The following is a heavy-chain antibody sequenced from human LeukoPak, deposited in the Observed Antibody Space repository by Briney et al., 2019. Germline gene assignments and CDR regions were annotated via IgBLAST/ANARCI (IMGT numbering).Heavy chain of an antibody. J-gene: IGHJ5*02. CDR1: GYTFTSYG. CDR3: ARAASIAVRGGWFDP. Sequence: RASVKVSCKASGYTFTSYGISWVRQAPGQRLEWMGWINAGNGNTKYSQKFQGRVTITRDTSASTAYMELSSLRSEDTAVFYCARAASIAVRGGWFDPWGQGTLVTVSS. V-gene: IGHV1-3*01. D-gene: IGHD6-6*01. CDR2: INAGNGNT.